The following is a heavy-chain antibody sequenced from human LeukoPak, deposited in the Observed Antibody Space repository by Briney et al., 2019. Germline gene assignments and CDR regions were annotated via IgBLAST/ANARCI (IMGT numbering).Heavy chain of an antibody. D-gene: IGHD1-14*01. CDR1: GFTFSSYA. CDR3: ARDGEDRDYYMDV. V-gene: IGHV3-30-3*01. Sequence: GGSLRLSCAASGFTFSSYAMHWVRQAPGKGLEWVAVISYDGSNKYYADSVKGRFTISRDNSKNTLYLQMNSLRAEDTAVYYCARDGEDRDYYMDVWSKGTTVTVSS. J-gene: IGHJ6*03. CDR2: ISYDGSNK.